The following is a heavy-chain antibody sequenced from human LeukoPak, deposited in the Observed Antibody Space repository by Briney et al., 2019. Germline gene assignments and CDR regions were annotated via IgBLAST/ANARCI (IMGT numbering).Heavy chain of an antibody. CDR2: IYPGDSDT. J-gene: IGHJ4*02. Sequence: GESLKISSKASGYSFITHWIAWVRQTPGKGLERMGIIYPGDSDTKYSPSFQGQVTISADKSISTAYLQWSSLKASDTAMYYCAKGAGGSGSYYPYFWGQGTLVTVSS. CDR3: AKGAGGSGSYYPYF. CDR1: GYSFITHW. V-gene: IGHV5-51*01. D-gene: IGHD3-10*01.